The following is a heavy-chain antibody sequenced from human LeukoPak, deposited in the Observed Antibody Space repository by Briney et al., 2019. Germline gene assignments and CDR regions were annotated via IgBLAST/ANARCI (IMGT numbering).Heavy chain of an antibody. Sequence: ASVKVSCKASGYTFTGYYMHWVRQAPGQGLEWMGWINPNSGGTNYAQKFQGRVTMTRDTSISTAYMELSRLRSDDTAVYYCARDGSGSYYNDGDYWGQGTLVTVSS. CDR3: ARDGSGSYYNDGDY. D-gene: IGHD3-10*01. CDR1: GYTFTGYY. CDR2: INPNSGGT. V-gene: IGHV1-2*02. J-gene: IGHJ4*02.